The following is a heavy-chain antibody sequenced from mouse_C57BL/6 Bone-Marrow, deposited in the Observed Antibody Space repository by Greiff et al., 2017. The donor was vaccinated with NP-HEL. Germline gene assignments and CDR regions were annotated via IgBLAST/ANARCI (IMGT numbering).Heavy chain of an antibody. V-gene: IGHV1-69*01. CDR2: IDPSDSYT. CDR3: ARRGDGDWFAY. Sequence: QVQLQQPGAELVMPGASVKLSCKASGYTFTSYWMHWVKQRPGQGLEWIGGIDPSDSYTNYNQKFKGKSTLTVDKSSSTAYMQLSSLTSEDSAVYYCARRGDGDWFAYWGQGTLVTVSA. D-gene: IGHD2-13*01. J-gene: IGHJ3*01. CDR1: GYTFTSYW.